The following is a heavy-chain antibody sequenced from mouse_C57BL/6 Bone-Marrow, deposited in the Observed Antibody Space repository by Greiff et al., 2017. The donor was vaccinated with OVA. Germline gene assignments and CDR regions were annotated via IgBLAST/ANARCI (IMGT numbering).Heavy chain of an antibody. D-gene: IGHD1-1*02. CDR1: GYTFTSYW. CDR3: ARGKGLWWGYFDV. CDR2: IDPNSGGT. J-gene: IGHJ1*03. V-gene: IGHV1-72*01. Sequence: QVQLQQPGAELVKPGASVKLSCKASGYTFTSYWMHWVKQRPGRGLEWIGRIDPNSGGTKYNEKFKSKATLTVDKPSSTAYMQLSSLTYEDSAVYYCARGKGLWWGYFDVWGTGTTVTVSS.